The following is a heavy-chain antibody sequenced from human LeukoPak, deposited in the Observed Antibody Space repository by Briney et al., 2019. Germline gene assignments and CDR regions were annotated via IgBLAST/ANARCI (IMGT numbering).Heavy chain of an antibody. CDR3: ARDPVRSMVRGVTWSWFDP. CDR2: IYYSGST. CDR1: GGSISSYY. J-gene: IGHJ5*02. V-gene: IGHV4-59*01. Sequence: PSETLSLTCAVSGGSISSYYWSWIRQPPGKGLEWIGYIYYSGSTNYNPSLKSRVTISVDTSKNQFSLKLSSVTAADTAVYYCARDPVRSMVRGVTWSWFDPWGQGTLVTVSS. D-gene: IGHD3-10*01.